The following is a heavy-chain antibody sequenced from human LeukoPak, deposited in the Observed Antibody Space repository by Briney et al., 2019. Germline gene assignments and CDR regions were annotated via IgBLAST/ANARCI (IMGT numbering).Heavy chain of an antibody. CDR1: GYTFSAYY. V-gene: IGHV1-2*02. Sequence: ASVKVSCKASGYTFSAYYMHRVRQAPGQGLEWMGWINPNSGGTNYAQKFQGRVTMTRDTSIKTAYMELSRLRSDDTAVYYCARDDVLTGPHSGGGTSEEFDPWGQGTLVTVSS. J-gene: IGHJ5*02. D-gene: IGHD3-9*01. CDR2: INPNSGGT. CDR3: ARDDVLTGPHSGGGTSEEFDP.